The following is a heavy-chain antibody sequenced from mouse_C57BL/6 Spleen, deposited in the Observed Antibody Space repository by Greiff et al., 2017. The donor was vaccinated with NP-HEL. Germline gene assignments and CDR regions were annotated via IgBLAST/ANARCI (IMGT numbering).Heavy chain of an antibody. V-gene: IGHV5-17*01. CDR1: GFTFSDYG. CDR3: ARGGAYGSSVFDY. Sequence: EVMLVESGGGLVKPGGSLKLSCAASGFTFSDYGMHWVRQAPEKGLEWVAYISSGSSTIYYAETVKGRFTISRDNAKNTLFLQMTSVRSEDTALYYCARGGAYGSSVFDYWGQGTTLTVSS. D-gene: IGHD1-1*01. J-gene: IGHJ2*01. CDR2: ISSGSSTI.